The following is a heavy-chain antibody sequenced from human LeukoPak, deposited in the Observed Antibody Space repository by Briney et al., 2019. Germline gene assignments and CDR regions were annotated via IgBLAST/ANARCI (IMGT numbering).Heavy chain of an antibody. CDR2: FDPEDGET. J-gene: IGHJ4*02. CDR1: GYTLTELS. D-gene: IGHD3-3*01. Sequence: ASVKVSCKVSGYTLTELSMHWVRQAPGKGLEWMGGFDPEDGETIYAQKFQGRVTMTEDTSTDTAYMELSSLRSEDTAVYCCATGWAYPLTIFGDADYWGQGTLVTVSS. CDR3: ATGWAYPLTIFGDADY. V-gene: IGHV1-24*01.